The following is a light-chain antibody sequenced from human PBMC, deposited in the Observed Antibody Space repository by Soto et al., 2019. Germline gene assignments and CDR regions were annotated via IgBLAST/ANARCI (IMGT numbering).Light chain of an antibody. CDR3: QQANSFPFT. CDR1: QHISTW. V-gene: IGKV1-12*01. Sequence: DIQMTQSPSSVSASLGDRVTITCRASQHISTWLVWYQQKPGKAPQLLIYAASSLQTGVPSRFIRSGSGTDFSLTISSLQPEDSATYYCQQANSFPFTFGQGTRLEI. CDR2: AAS. J-gene: IGKJ2*01.